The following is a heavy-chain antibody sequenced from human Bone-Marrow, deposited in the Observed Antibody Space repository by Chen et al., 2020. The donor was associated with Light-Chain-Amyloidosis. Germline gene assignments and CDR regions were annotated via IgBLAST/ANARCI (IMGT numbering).Heavy chain of an antibody. Sequence: VQLVESGGGLLQRGGCLRLSCAASGFAFSSYARSWVRQAPGKGLEWVSTISGRGGSRYYGDSVKGRLTISRDNSKNALFLQMNSLRAEDTAVYYCAKDISYDDILPGYPADAFDIWGQGTMVTVSS. J-gene: IGHJ3*02. CDR1: GFAFSSYA. CDR2: ISGRGGSR. V-gene: IGHV3-23*04. D-gene: IGHD3-9*01. CDR3: AKDISYDDILPGYPADAFDI.